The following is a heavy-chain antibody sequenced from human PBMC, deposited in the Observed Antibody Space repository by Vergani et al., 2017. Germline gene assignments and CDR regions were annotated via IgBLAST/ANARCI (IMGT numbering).Heavy chain of an antibody. CDR1: GGSISSYY. Sequence: QVQLQESGPGLVKPSETLSLTCTVSGGSISSYYWSWIRQPPGKGLEWIGYIYYSGSTNYNPSLKSRVTISVDTSKNQFSLKLSSVTAADTAVYYCASLEDQSHIVVVTATHWGAFDIWGQGTMVTVSS. CDR3: ASLEDQSHIVVVTATHWGAFDI. J-gene: IGHJ3*02. D-gene: IGHD2-21*02. V-gene: IGHV4-59*01. CDR2: IYYSGST.